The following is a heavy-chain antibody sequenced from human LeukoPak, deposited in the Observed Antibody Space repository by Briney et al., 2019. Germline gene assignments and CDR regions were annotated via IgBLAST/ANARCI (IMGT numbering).Heavy chain of an antibody. D-gene: IGHD2-2*01. J-gene: IGHJ4*02. CDR1: GGSISSSSYY. V-gene: IGHV4-39*07. CDR3: ARFCSSTSCSNKRAFDY. Sequence: SETLSLTCTVSGGSISSSSYYWGWIRQPPGKGLEWIGSIYYSGSTYYNPSLKSRVTISVDTSKNQFSLKLSSVTAADTAVYYCARFCSSTSCSNKRAFDYWGQGTLVTVSS. CDR2: IYYSGST.